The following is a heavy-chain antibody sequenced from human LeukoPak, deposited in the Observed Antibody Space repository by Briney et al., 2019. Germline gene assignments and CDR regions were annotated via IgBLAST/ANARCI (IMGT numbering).Heavy chain of an antibody. CDR3: ARGLTLYYFDY. CDR2: IYYTGST. V-gene: IGHV4-59*01. CDR1: GGSISSYY. Sequence: SETLSLTCTVSGGSISSYYWNWIRQPPGKGLGWIGYIYYTGSTNYNPSLKSRVTISVDTSKNQFSLKLSSVTAADTAVYYCARGLTLYYFDYWGQGTLVTVSS. J-gene: IGHJ4*02. D-gene: IGHD6-19*01.